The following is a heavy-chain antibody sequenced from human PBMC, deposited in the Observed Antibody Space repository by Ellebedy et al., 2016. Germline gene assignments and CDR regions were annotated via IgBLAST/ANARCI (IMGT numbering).Heavy chain of an antibody. CDR3: ARTYAPYAMFGRPTSYFRLDV. CDR1: GASVRNPASY. D-gene: IGHD3-10*02. V-gene: IGHV4-30-4*01. J-gene: IGHJ6*03. CDR2: IFWSGTT. Sequence: SETLSLXXRVSGASVRNPASYWSWIRQSPGRGLEWIGYIFWSGTTNYNPSLESRVSMSIATSEGQFSLELRSVTAADTAVYFCARTYAPYAMFGRPTSYFRLDVWGKGTTVIVS.